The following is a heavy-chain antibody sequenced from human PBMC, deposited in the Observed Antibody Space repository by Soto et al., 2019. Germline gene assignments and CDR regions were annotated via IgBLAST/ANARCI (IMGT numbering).Heavy chain of an antibody. V-gene: IGHV1-8*01. J-gene: IGHJ6*02. CDR2: MNPNSGNT. Sequence: QVQLLQSGAEVKKPGASVKVSCKASGYTFTSYDINWVRQATGPGLEWMGWMNPNSGNTGSAQKFQRRATMTRNTSMIAALMEMRTLRSADTAVGYCAREKTSNSIDLLGQGTPVIVSS. CDR3: AREKTSNSIDL. CDR1: GYTFTSYD.